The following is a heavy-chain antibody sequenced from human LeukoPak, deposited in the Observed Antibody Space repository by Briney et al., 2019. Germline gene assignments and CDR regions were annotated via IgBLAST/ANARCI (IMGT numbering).Heavy chain of an antibody. CDR3: ARVEGSGYYLGYYYMDV. V-gene: IGHV4-59*01. CDR1: GGSISSYY. CDR2: IYYSGST. Sequence: PSETLSLTCTVSGGSISSYYWSWIRQPPGKGLEWIGYIYYSGSTNYNPSLKSRVTISVDTSKNQFSLKLSSVTAADTAVYYCARVEGSGYYLGYYYMDVWGKGTTVTVSS. J-gene: IGHJ6*03. D-gene: IGHD3-22*01.